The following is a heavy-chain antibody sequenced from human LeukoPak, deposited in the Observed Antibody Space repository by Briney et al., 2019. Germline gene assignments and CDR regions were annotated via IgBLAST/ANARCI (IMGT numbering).Heavy chain of an antibody. CDR3: AKGTAMDTYYYYYYMDV. J-gene: IGHJ6*03. CDR1: GFTFSSYA. D-gene: IGHD5-18*01. V-gene: IGHV3-23*01. Sequence: PGGSLRLSCAASGFTFSSYAMSWVRQAPGKGLEWVSAISGSGGSTYYADSVKGRFTISRDNSKNTLYLQMNSLRAEDTAVYYCAKGTAMDTYYYYYYMDVWGKGTTVTVSS. CDR2: ISGSGGST.